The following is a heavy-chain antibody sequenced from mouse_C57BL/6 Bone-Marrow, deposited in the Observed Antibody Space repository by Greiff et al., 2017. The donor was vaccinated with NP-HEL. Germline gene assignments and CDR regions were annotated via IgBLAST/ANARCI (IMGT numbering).Heavy chain of an antibody. D-gene: IGHD2-4*01. V-gene: IGHV14-1*01. CDR1: GFNITDYY. J-gene: IGHJ4*01. CDR3: TTEVYYDYDGYAVDY. Sequence: EVQLVESGAELVRPGASVKLSCTASGFNITDYYMHWVKQRPEQGLEWIGRIDPEDGVTEYAPKFQGKATMTADTSSNPAYLQLSSLTSEHTAVYYCTTEVYYDYDGYAVDYGDRGPAVTVSA. CDR2: IDPEDGVT.